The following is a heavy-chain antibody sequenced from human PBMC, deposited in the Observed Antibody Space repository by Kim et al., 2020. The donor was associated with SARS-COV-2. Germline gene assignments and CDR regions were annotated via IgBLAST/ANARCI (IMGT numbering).Heavy chain of an antibody. J-gene: IGHJ4*02. D-gene: IGHD2-2*02. CDR3: AKGDCPSASCYTTDY. Sequence: GSVKGRFTISRDSSKNTLYVQMNSLRAEDTAIYYCAKGDCPSASCYTTDYWGRGTLVTVSS. V-gene: IGHV3-23*01.